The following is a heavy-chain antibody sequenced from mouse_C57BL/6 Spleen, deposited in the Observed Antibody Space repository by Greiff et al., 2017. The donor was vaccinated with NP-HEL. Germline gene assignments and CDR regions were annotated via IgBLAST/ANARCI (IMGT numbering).Heavy chain of an antibody. Sequence: PEQGLEWIGRIDPEDGDTEYAPKFQGKATMTADTSSNTAYLQLSSLTSEDTAVYYCTTGYLLAMDYWGQGTSVTVSS. CDR2: IDPEDGDT. CDR3: TTGYLLAMDY. D-gene: IGHD5-1*01. V-gene: IGHV14-1*01. J-gene: IGHJ4*01.